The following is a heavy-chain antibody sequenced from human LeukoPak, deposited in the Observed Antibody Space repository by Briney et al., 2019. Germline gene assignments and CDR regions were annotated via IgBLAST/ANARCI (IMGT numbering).Heavy chain of an antibody. CDR1: GYTFTRYY. CDR2: INGNSGVT. Sequence: APVKVSCTASGYTFTRYYLHWVRQAPGQGLEWMGWINGNSGVTNYAQKFQGRVTMTRDTSISTAYMELSRLRSDDTAVYYCARLGYSDGSAYDWGQGTLVTVSS. CDR3: ARLGYSDGSAYD. V-gene: IGHV1-2*02. J-gene: IGHJ4*02. D-gene: IGHD3-22*01.